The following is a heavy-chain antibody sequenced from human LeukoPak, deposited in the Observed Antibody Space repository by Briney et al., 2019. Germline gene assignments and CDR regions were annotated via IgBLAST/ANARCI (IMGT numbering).Heavy chain of an antibody. CDR1: GGSISSYY. V-gene: IGHV4-59*01. D-gene: IGHD6-13*01. CDR3: ARGIRGSSSWYNY. Sequence: SETLSLTCTVSGGSISSYYWSWIRQPPGKGLEWIGYIYYSGSTNYNPSLKSRVTISVDTSKNQFSLKLSSVTAADTAVYYCARGIRGSSSWYNYWGQGTLVTVSS. CDR2: IYYSGST. J-gene: IGHJ4*02.